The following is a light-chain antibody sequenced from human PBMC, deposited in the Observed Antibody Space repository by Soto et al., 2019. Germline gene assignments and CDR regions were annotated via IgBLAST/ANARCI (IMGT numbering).Light chain of an antibody. CDR2: DAS. Sequence: DIVMTQSPDSLAVSLGERATVNCKCSQSVLYTSNNKNYLAWYQQKPGKAPKLLICDASNLETGVPSRFSGSGSGTDFTFTISSLQPEDIATYYCQQYDNLPITFGQGTRLEIK. CDR3: QQYDNLPIT. CDR1: QSVLYTSNNKNY. V-gene: IGKV4-1*01. J-gene: IGKJ5*01.